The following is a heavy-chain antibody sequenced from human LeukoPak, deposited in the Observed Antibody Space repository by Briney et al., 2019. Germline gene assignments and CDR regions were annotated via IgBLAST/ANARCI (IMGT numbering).Heavy chain of an antibody. CDR1: GYSISSGYY. CDR2: LYHSGST. CDR3: ALTMVRGVISVYFDY. D-gene: IGHD3-10*01. Sequence: SETLSLTCTVSGYSISSGYYWGWIRQPPGKGLEWIGNLYHSGSTYYNPSLKSRVTISVDTSKNQFSLKLSSVTAADTAVYYCALTMVRGVISVYFDYWGQGTLVTVSS. J-gene: IGHJ4*02. V-gene: IGHV4-38-2*02.